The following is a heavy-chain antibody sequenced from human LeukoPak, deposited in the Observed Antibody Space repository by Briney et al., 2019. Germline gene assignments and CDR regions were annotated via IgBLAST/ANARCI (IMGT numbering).Heavy chain of an antibody. CDR3: ARAGDYDRMMWFDP. Sequence: SETLSLTCSVSGGSISSSSNYWGWIRQPPGKGLEWIGTIYYTGNTHYNSSLKSRVTISLDTSKNQVSLKLSFVTAADTTVYYCARAGDYDRMMWFDPWGQGTRVTVSS. CDR2: IYYTGNT. J-gene: IGHJ5*02. V-gene: IGHV4-39*07. D-gene: IGHD4-17*01. CDR1: GGSISSSSNY.